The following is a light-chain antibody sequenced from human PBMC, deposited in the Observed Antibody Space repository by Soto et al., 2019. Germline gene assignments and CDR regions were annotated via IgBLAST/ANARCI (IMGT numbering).Light chain of an antibody. J-gene: IGLJ2*01. V-gene: IGLV2-8*01. Sequence: QLVLTQPPSASGSPGQSVTISCAGTSSDVGGYNFVSWYQQHPGKAPKLMIYEVNKRPSGVPDRFSGSKSGNTASLTVSGLQAEDEADYYCSSYAGGNNVVFGGGTKLTVL. CDR3: SSYAGGNNVV. CDR1: SSDVGGYNF. CDR2: EVN.